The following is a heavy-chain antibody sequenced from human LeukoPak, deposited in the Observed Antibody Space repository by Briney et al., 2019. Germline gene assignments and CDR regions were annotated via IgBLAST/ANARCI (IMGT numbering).Heavy chain of an antibody. J-gene: IGHJ4*02. D-gene: IGHD6-19*01. Sequence: GGPLRLSCAASGFTFSSYAMSWVRQAPGKGLEWVSAISGSDDSTYYADSVKGRFTISRDNSKNTLYLQMNSLRAEDTAVYYCAKDGRFSIAVAPSDWGQGTLVTVSS. CDR2: ISGSDDST. CDR3: AKDGRFSIAVAPSD. CDR1: GFTFSSYA. V-gene: IGHV3-23*01.